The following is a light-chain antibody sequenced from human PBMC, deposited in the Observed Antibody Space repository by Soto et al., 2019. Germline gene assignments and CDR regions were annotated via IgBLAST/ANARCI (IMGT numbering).Light chain of an antibody. CDR1: SGHSNYA. V-gene: IGLV4-69*01. J-gene: IGLJ1*01. CDR2: LNSDGIH. CDR3: QTWGTGIQV. Sequence: QTVVTQSPSASASLGASVKLTCTLSSGHSNYAIAWHQQQPEKGPRYLMKLNSDGIHSKGDGIPDRFSGSSSGAERYLTISSLQSEDEADYYCQTWGTGIQVFGTGTKLTVL.